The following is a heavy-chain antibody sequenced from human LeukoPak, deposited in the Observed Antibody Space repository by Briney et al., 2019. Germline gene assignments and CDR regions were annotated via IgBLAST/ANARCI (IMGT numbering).Heavy chain of an antibody. CDR2: IYYSGST. D-gene: IGHD2-2*01. CDR3: ARDLYCSSTSCPPGDYGMDV. J-gene: IGHJ6*02. V-gene: IGHV4-30-4*01. CDR1: GGSISSGDYY. Sequence: SETLSLTCTVSGGSISSGDYYWSWIRQPPGKGLEWIGYIYYSGSTYYNPSLKSRVTISGDTSKNQFSLKLSSVTAADTVVYYCARDLYCSSTSCPPGDYGMDVWGQGTTVTVSS.